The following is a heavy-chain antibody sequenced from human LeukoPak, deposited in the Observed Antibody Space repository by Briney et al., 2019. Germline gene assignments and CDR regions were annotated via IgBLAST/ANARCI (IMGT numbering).Heavy chain of an antibody. CDR3: AREYGCSSTSCNWFDP. Sequence: ASVKVSCKASGYTFTSYYMHWVRQAPGQGLEWMGIINPSGGSTSYAQKFQGRVAMTRDTSTSTVYMELSSLRSEDTAVYYCAREYGCSSTSCNWFDPWGQGTLVTVSS. CDR2: INPSGGST. CDR1: GYTFTSYY. J-gene: IGHJ5*02. V-gene: IGHV1-46*01. D-gene: IGHD2-2*01.